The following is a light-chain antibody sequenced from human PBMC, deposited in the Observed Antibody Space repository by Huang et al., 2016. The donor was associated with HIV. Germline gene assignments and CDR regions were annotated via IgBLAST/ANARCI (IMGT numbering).Light chain of an antibody. CDR1: HSVVNK. Sequence: EIVMTQSPAVLSVSPGERVTLTCRASHSVVNKLAWYQQKFGRAPRLVIYDTSKTSSGVPARFRGSGSGTNFSLTINSLQSEDLAIYYCQHYNNWPLTFGGGTRVEIK. V-gene: IGKV3-15*01. J-gene: IGKJ4*01. CDR3: QHYNNWPLT. CDR2: DTS.